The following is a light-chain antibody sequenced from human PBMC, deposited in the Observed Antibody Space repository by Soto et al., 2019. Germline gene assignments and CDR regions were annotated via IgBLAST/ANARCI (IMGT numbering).Light chain of an antibody. V-gene: IGLV1-44*01. CDR1: DSNIGPNT. CDR3: AAWDDSLNAYV. Sequence: QSVLTQPHSASGTPGQRVTITCSEGDSNIGPNTVNWYRQVPGTAPKLLIHNNDQRPSGVPDRISGSKSGTSASLAISGLHSDDEADYYCAAWDDSLNAYVFGIGTKVTVL. J-gene: IGLJ1*01. CDR2: NND.